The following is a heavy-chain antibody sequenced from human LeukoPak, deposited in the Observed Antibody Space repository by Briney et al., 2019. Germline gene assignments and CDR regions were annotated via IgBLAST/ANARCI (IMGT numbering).Heavy chain of an antibody. D-gene: IGHD3-22*01. Sequence: SETLSLTCAVYGGSFSGYYWSWIRQPPGKGLEWIGEINHSGSTNYNPSLKSRVTISVDTSKNQFSLKLSSVTAADTAVYYCARLTRDSSGYYYGDYWGQGTLVTVSS. CDR3: ARLTRDSSGYYYGDY. CDR1: GGSFSGYY. CDR2: INHSGST. J-gene: IGHJ4*02. V-gene: IGHV4-34*01.